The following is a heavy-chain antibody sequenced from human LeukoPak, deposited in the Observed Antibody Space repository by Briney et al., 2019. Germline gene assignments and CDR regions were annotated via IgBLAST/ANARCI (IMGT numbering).Heavy chain of an antibody. CDR2: IIPILGIA. CDR1: GGTFSSYA. CDR3: AIPPGGILTGYEY. V-gene: IGHV1-69*04. D-gene: IGHD3-9*01. J-gene: IGHJ4*02. Sequence: GASVKVPCKASGGTFSSYAISWVRQAPGQGLEWMGRIIPILGIANYAQKFQGRVTITADKSTSTAYMELSSLRSEDTAVYYCAIPPGGILTGYEYWGQGTLVTVSS.